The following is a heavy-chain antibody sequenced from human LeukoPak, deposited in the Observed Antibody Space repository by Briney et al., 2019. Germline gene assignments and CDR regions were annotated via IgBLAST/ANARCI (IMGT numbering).Heavy chain of an antibody. CDR1: GGSFSSYY. J-gene: IGHJ6*03. V-gene: IGHV4-59*01. D-gene: IGHD2-2*01. Sequence: PSETLSLTCAVYGGSFSSYYWSWIRQPPGKGLEWIGYIYYSGSTNHNPSLKSRVTISVDTSKNQFSLKLSSVTAADTAVYCCARLPLLDRYCSSTSCYYYYYMDVWGKGTTVTISS. CDR3: ARLPLLDRYCSSTSCYYYYYMDV. CDR2: IYYSGST.